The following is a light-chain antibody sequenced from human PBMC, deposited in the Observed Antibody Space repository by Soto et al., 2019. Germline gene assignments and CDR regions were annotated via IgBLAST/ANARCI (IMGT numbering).Light chain of an antibody. V-gene: IGKV1-5*03. CDR3: QQYNSNPLT. Sequence: DIQMTQAPSTLSASVGDRVTITCRASQSVSTWLAWYQQKPGKVPKLLIYKAYSLESGVPSRFSGSGSRTEFTLTISSLQPDDFATYSCQQYNSNPLTFGGGTTVEIK. J-gene: IGKJ4*01. CDR1: QSVSTW. CDR2: KAY.